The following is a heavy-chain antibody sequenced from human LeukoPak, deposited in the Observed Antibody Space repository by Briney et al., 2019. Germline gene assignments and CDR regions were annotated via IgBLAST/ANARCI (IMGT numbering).Heavy chain of an antibody. CDR1: GFTFSNAW. D-gene: IGHD5-12*01. Sequence: PGGSLRLSCAASGFTFSNAWMSWVXQAPGXXLXWVGRIKSKTDGGTTHYAARVKGRFTISRNDSKNALYLQMNSLNIEDTAVYYCTMTVATSIAYWGQGTLVTVSS. CDR2: IKSKTDGGTT. J-gene: IGHJ4*02. V-gene: IGHV3-15*01. CDR3: TMTVATSIAY.